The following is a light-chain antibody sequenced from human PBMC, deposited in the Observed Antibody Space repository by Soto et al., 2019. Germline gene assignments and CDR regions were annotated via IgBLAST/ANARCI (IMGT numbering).Light chain of an antibody. CDR2: EAS. V-gene: IGKV1-5*03. CDR1: QSINNW. J-gene: IGKJ2*01. Sequence: DIQMTQSPSTLSASVGDRVTITCRASQSINNWLAWYQQKPGKAPKLLIYEASSLLSGVLSWFSGSGSGTEFTLTISSLQPDDFADYYCQQYDSDSSTFGQGTKLDI. CDR3: QQYDSDSST.